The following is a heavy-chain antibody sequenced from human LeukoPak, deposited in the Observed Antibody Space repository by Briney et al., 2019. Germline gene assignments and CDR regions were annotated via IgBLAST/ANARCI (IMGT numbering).Heavy chain of an antibody. J-gene: IGHJ4*02. CDR1: GFTFDDYA. V-gene: IGHV3-9*01. D-gene: IGHD6-13*01. CDR2: ISWNSGSI. CDR3: AKDSYSSSWYYFDY. Sequence: GGSPRLSCAASGFTFDDYAMHWVRQAPGKGLEWVSGISWNSGSIGYADSVKGRFTISRDNAKNSLYLQMNSLRAEDTALYYCAKDSYSSSWYYFDYWGQGTLVTVSS.